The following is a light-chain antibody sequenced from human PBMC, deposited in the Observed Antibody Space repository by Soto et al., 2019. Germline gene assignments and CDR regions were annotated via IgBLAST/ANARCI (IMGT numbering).Light chain of an antibody. CDR1: QSVINNY. J-gene: IGKJ1*01. V-gene: IGKV3-20*01. Sequence: EILLTHSPGTLSLSPGERATLSFMASQSVINNYLAWYQQKPGQAPRLLIYGASNRATGIPDRFSGSGSGTDFTLTISRLEPEDFAVYYCQQYGSSGTFGQGTKVAIK. CDR2: GAS. CDR3: QQYGSSGT.